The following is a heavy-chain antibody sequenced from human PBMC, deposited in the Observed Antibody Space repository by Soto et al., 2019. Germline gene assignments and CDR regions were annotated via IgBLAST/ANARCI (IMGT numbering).Heavy chain of an antibody. Sequence: GGSLRLSCEASGFTFTTHWMGWVRLAPGRGLEWVANIKQDGSDKYYLDSVRGRFAISRDNAKNSLYLQMTSLRAEDTAVYYCARGYCTGTTCHANWFDPWGQGTLVTVSS. CDR3: ARGYCTGTTCHANWFDP. CDR1: GFTFTTHW. J-gene: IGHJ5*02. V-gene: IGHV3-7*01. D-gene: IGHD2-8*02. CDR2: IKQDGSDK.